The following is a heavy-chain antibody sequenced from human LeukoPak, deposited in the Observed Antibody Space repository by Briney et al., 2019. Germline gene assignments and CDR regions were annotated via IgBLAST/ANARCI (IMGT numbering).Heavy chain of an antibody. Sequence: ASVKVSCKASGYDFTSYAMHWVRQAPGQRLEWMGWINAGNGNTKYSQKFRDRVTVTRDTSTSTAYMELSSLRSEDTAVYYCARESTGDHAFDIWGQGTMVTVSS. D-gene: IGHD7-27*01. J-gene: IGHJ3*02. CDR1: GYDFTSYA. V-gene: IGHV1-3*01. CDR2: INAGNGNT. CDR3: ARESTGDHAFDI.